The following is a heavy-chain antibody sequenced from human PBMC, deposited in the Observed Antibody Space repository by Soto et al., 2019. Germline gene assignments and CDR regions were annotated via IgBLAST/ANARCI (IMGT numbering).Heavy chain of an antibody. CDR3: ARDQTDSGGYSDS. V-gene: IGHV3-33*01. J-gene: IGHJ4*02. CDR1: GFPFRSYG. CDR2: IWNDGSHA. Sequence: QVQLVESGGGVVQPGGSLRLSCEGSGFPFRSYGIQWVRQAPGKGLEWLGLIWNDGSHAYYADSVKGRFTISRDNSKKTVFLQVSNLRAEDTAVYFCARDQTDSGGYSDSWGQGTLVTVSS. D-gene: IGHD2-15*01.